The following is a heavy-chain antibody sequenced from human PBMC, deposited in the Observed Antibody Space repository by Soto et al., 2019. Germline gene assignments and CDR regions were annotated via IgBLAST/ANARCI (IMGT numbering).Heavy chain of an antibody. D-gene: IGHD2-2*01. CDR3: AKLYCSTSTCYSRRGMDV. CDR2: IYHSGSL. V-gene: IGHV4-30-2*01. CDR1: GGSINSDGYS. J-gene: IGHJ6*02. Sequence: SETLSLTCTVSGGSINSDGYSWSWIRQPPGQGLEWIGDIYHSGSLYYNPSLKSRVTMSLDRSKNQFSLMLSPVTAADTAVYYCAKLYCSTSTCYSRRGMDVWGQGTTVTVSS.